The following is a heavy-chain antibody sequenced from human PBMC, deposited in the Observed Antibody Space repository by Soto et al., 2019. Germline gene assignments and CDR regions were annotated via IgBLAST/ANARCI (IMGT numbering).Heavy chain of an antibody. Sequence: SVKVSCKASVGTFSSFGISWVRQAPGQGLEWMGAIIPVFGRPNYAQRFRGRLTITADESTNTCYMELIDLESEDTAVYYCAREGSGYNFWGQGTQVTVSS. CDR1: VGTFSSFG. CDR3: AREGSGYNF. D-gene: IGHD5-12*01. V-gene: IGHV1-69*13. J-gene: IGHJ1*01. CDR2: IIPVFGRP.